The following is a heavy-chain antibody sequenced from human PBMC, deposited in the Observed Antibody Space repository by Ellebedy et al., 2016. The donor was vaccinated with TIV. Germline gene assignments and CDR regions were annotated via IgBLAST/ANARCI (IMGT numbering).Heavy chain of an antibody. CDR1: GYTFTSYD. D-gene: IGHD6-13*01. CDR2: MNPNSGNT. V-gene: IGHV1-8*01. J-gene: IGHJ5*02. CDR3: ARGPWVSPRIAAAGKGEFDP. Sequence: AASVKVSCKASGYTFTSYDINWVRQATGQGLEWMGWMNPNSGNTGYAQKFQGRVTMTRNTSISTAYMELSSLRSEDTAMYYCARGPWVSPRIAAAGKGEFDPWGQGTLVTVSS.